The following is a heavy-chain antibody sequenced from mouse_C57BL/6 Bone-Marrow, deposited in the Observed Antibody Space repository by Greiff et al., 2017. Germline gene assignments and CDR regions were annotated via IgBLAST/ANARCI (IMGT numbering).Heavy chain of an antibody. V-gene: IGHV14-4*01. CDR2: IDTENGDT. CDR1: GFNIKDDY. Sequence: EVQLQESGAELVRPGASVKLSCTASGFNIKDDYMHWVKQRPEQGLEWIGWIDTENGDTEYASKFQGKGPITAATSSNTGYLQISSLTSEDTAVYYCTTGYCSYYYAMDYWGQGTSVTVSA. CDR3: TTGYCSYYYAMDY. J-gene: IGHJ4*01. D-gene: IGHD1-2*01.